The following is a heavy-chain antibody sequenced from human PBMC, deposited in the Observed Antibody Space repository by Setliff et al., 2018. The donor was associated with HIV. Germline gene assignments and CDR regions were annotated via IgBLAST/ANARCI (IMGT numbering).Heavy chain of an antibody. D-gene: IGHD1-1*01. V-gene: IGHV3-21*01. J-gene: IGHJ4*02. CDR2: ISSSTTYI. CDR1: GFTFNTYT. Sequence: GGSLRLSCIASGFTFNTYTMNWVRQAPGQGLEWVSSISSSTTYIYYADSVKGRFTISRDNAENSLYLQMNSLRAEDTAVYYCVSFGPLRYTDYWGQGTLVTVSS. CDR3: VSFGPLRYTDY.